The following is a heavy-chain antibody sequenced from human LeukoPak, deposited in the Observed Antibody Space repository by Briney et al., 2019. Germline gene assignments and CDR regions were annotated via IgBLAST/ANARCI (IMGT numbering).Heavy chain of an antibody. D-gene: IGHD5-12*01. CDR1: GDSVSSNSAA. CDR2: TYYRSKWYN. CDR3: VRDPHRGSGYANPPYYYYGMDV. V-gene: IGHV6-1*01. J-gene: IGHJ6*02. Sequence: SQTLSLTCAISGDSVSSNSAAWNWIRQSPSRGLEWLGRTYYRSKWYNDYAVSVKSRITINPDTSKNQFSLQLNSVTPEDTAVYYCVRDPHRGSGYANPPYYYYGMDVWGQGTTVTVSS.